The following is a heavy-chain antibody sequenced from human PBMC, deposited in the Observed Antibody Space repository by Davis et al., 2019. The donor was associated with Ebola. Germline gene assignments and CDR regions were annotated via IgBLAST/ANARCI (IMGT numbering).Heavy chain of an antibody. CDR3: ARDAFSLSRYDTEDH. V-gene: IGHV3-30*03. J-gene: IGHJ4*02. CDR2: ISYDGSRK. Sequence: GESLKISCAASGFTFSSYGMLWVRQAPGKGPEWVTVISYDGSRKYYGDSVKGRFTISRDNAKDSLYLQMDSLRGEDTAIYYCARDAFSLSRYDTEDHWGQGTLVTVSS. CDR1: GFTFSSYG. D-gene: IGHD3-9*01.